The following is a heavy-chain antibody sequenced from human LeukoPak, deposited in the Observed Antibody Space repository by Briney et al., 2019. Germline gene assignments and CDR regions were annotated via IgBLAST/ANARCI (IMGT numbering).Heavy chain of an antibody. CDR3: ARGSTNYYDSSGAFDP. CDR1: GGTFSSYA. V-gene: IGHV1-69*01. J-gene: IGHJ5*02. D-gene: IGHD3-22*01. CDR2: IIPIFGTA. Sequence: SVKVSCKASGGTFSSYANSWVRQAPGQGLEWMGGIIPIFGTANYAQKFQGRVTITADESTSTAYMELSSLRSEDTAVYYCARGSTNYYDSSGAFDPWGQGTLVTVSS.